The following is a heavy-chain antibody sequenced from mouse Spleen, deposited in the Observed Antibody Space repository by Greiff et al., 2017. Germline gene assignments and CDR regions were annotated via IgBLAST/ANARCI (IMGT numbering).Heavy chain of an antibody. CDR3: ASPPYGGDWYFDV. CDR2: INPSNGGT. V-gene: IGHV1-53*01. J-gene: IGHJ1*01. D-gene: IGHD1-1*01. CDR1: GYTFTSYW. Sequence: VQLQQSGTELVKPGASVKLSCKASGYTFTSYWMHWVKQRPGQGLEWIGNINPSNGGTNYNEKFKSKATLTVDKSSSTAYMQLSSLTSEDSAVYYCASPPYGGDWYFDVWGAGTTVTVSS.